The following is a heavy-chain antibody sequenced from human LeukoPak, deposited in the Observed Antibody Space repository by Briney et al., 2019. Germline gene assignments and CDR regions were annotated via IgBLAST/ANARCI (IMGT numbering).Heavy chain of an antibody. D-gene: IGHD2-15*01. CDR2: ISGSGGST. J-gene: IGHJ4*02. V-gene: IGHV3-23*01. CDR3: AKDFQSISCSGGSWYRYVDY. Sequence: GGSLRLSCAASGFTFSSYAMSWVRQAPGKGLEWVSAISGSGGSTYFADSVKGRFTISRDNSKNTLYLQMNSLRAEDTAVYYCAKDFQSISCSGGSWYRYVDYLGRRGLVTVSS. CDR1: GFTFSSYA.